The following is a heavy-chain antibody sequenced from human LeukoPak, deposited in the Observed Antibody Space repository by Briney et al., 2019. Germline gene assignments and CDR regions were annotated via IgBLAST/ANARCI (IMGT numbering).Heavy chain of an antibody. CDR1: GFTFSYAC. Sequence: SGGSLRLSCAASGFTFSYACMSWVRQAPGKGLEWVGRIKSKTDGGTTDHAAPVKGRFTISRDDSKKTLYLQMNSLKTEDTGVYYCTTDAPFYGSGSYFSDFQHWGQGTLVIVSS. V-gene: IGHV3-15*01. CDR3: TTDAPFYGSGSYFSDFQH. J-gene: IGHJ1*01. D-gene: IGHD3-10*01. CDR2: IKSKTDGGTT.